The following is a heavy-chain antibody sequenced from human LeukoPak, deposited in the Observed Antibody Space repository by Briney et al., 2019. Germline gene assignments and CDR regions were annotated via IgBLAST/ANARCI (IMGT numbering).Heavy chain of an antibody. CDR1: GLTLSSYW. V-gene: IGHV3-7*01. CDR2: IKNEGREK. D-gene: IGHD3-10*01. Sequence: QPGGAPRDSRAASGLTLSSYWVSWVRPAPREGLGWGANIKNEGREKYYVDSVKSPFPTSRDNAKNSMYLQMNSLRAEDTAVNYCAREGSLLWVGEVSDYWGQGTLVTVSS. CDR3: AREGSLLWVGEVSDY. J-gene: IGHJ4*02.